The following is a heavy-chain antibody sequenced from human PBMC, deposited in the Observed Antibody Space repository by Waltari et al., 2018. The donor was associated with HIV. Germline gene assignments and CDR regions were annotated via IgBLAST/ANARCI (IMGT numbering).Heavy chain of an antibody. CDR1: GFPFGPYS. J-gene: IGHJ4*02. CDR2: VSSSSSTI. CDR3: ATDSSGWYYFDS. V-gene: IGHV3-48*01. D-gene: IGHD6-19*01. Sequence: EVQLLESGGGLVQPGGSLRLSCAASGFPFGPYSMLWVRQAPGKGLEWVSYVSSSSSTIYYADSVKGRFTISRDNAKNSLFLQMNSLRAEDTAIYYCATDSSGWYYFDSWGQGTLVTVSS.